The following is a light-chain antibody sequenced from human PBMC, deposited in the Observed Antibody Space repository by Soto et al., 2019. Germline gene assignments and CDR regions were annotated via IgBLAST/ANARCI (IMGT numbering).Light chain of an antibody. V-gene: IGLV2-14*01. Sequence: QSVLTQPASVSGSPGQSITISCTGTSSDVGGYKHVSWYQHHPGKAPKLMIYEVSNRPSGVSNRFSGSKSSYTASLTISGLQAEDEADYYCNSQRSSGTRVFGTGTKLTVL. J-gene: IGLJ1*01. CDR2: EVS. CDR1: SSDVGGYKH. CDR3: NSQRSSGTRV.